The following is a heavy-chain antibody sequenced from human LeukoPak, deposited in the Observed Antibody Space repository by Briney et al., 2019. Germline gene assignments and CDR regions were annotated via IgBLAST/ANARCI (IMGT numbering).Heavy chain of an antibody. CDR2: IYYSGST. Sequence: PSETLSLTCTVSGGSISSSSYYWGWIRQPPGKGLEWIGSIYYSGSTYYNPSLKSRVTISVDTSKNQFSLKLSSVTAADTAVYYCARLPRAQEGPYYGDYLNIWGQGTMVTVSS. J-gene: IGHJ3*02. CDR1: GGSISSSSYY. V-gene: IGHV4-39*01. D-gene: IGHD4-17*01. CDR3: ARLPRAQEGPYYGDYLNI.